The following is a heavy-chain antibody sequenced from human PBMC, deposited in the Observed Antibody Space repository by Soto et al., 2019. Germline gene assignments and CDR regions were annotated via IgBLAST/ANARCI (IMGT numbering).Heavy chain of an antibody. Sequence: GGSLRLSCAASGFTFSSYGMHWVRQAPGKGLEWVAVISYDGSNKYYADSVKGRFTISRDNSKNTLYLQMNSLRAEDTAVYYCANLPGGIAVAGAYGMDVWGQGTTVTVSS. CDR3: ANLPGGIAVAGAYGMDV. D-gene: IGHD6-19*01. CDR1: GFTFSSYG. CDR2: ISYDGSNK. V-gene: IGHV3-30*18. J-gene: IGHJ6*02.